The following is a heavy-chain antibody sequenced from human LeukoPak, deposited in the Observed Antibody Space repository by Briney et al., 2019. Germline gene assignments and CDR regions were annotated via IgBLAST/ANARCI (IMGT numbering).Heavy chain of an antibody. V-gene: IGHV3-30*18. D-gene: IGHD5-18*01. J-gene: IGHJ4*02. CDR1: GFTFSSYG. Sequence: GRSLRLSCAASGFTFSSYGMHWVRQAPGKGLEWVAVISYDGSNKYYADSVKGRFTISRDNSKNTLYLQMNSLRAEDTAVYYCAKGGYSYGDFDYWGQGTLVTISS. CDR2: ISYDGSNK. CDR3: AKGGYSYGDFDY.